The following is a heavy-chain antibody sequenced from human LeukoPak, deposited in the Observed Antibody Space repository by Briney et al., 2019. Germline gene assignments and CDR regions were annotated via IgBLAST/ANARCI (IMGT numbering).Heavy chain of an antibody. J-gene: IGHJ3*01. CDR1: GGTFSSYA. CDR2: IIPIFGTA. Sequence: GASVKVSCKASGGTFSSYAISWVRQAPGQGLEWMGGIIPIFGTANYAQKFQGRVTITTDESTSTAYMELSSLRSEDTAVYYCARGLMIVVEGHAFDFWGQGTMVTVSS. V-gene: IGHV1-69*05. D-gene: IGHD3-22*01. CDR3: ARGLMIVVEGHAFDF.